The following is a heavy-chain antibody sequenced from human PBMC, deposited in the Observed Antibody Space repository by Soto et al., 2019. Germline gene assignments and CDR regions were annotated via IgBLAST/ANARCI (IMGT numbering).Heavy chain of an antibody. CDR2: ISGSGGST. D-gene: IGHD6-19*01. CDR3: AKDSSPYSSGWYGVMDV. V-gene: IGHV3-23*01. Sequence: GGSLRLSCAASGFTFSSYAMSWVRQAPGKGLEWVSAISGSGGSTYYADSVKGRFTISRDNSKNTLYLQMNSLRAEDTAVYYCAKDSSPYSSGWYGVMDVWGQGTTVTVSS. CDR1: GFTFSSYA. J-gene: IGHJ6*02.